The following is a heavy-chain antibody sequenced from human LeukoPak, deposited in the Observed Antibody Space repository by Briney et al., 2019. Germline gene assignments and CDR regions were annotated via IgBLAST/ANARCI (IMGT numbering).Heavy chain of an antibody. CDR3: ARDDIVVVPAAMDYYYYGMDV. J-gene: IGHJ6*02. V-gene: IGHV3-7*01. D-gene: IGHD2-2*01. CDR2: IKQDGSEK. CDR1: GFTFSSYW. Sequence: TGGSLRLSCAASGFTFSSYWMSWVRQAPGKGLEWVANIKQDGSEKYYVDSVKGRFTISRDNAKNSLYLQMNSLRAEDTAVYYCARDDIVVVPAAMDYYYYGMDVWGQGTTVTVSS.